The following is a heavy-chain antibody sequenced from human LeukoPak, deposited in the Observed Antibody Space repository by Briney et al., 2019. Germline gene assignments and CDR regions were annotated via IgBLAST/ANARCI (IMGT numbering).Heavy chain of an antibody. CDR1: GFTFSSYA. J-gene: IGHJ4*02. Sequence: GASLRLSCAASGFTFSSYAMSWVRQAPGGGLEWVSAISGSGGSTYYADSVKGRFTISRDNSKNTLYLQMNSLRAEDTAVYYCAKDQTAKVGATLDYWGQGTLVTVSS. D-gene: IGHD1-26*01. CDR3: AKDQTAKVGATLDY. V-gene: IGHV3-23*01. CDR2: ISGSGGST.